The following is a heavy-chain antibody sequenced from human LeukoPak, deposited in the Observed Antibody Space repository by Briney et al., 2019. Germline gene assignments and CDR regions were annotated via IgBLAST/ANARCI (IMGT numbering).Heavy chain of an antibody. CDR3: ADSSGYQGVFDI. CDR2: IIPIFGTA. J-gene: IGHJ3*02. CDR1: GGTFSSYA. V-gene: IGHV1-69*13. D-gene: IGHD3-22*01. Sequence: SVKVSCKASGGTFSSYAISWVRQAPGQGLEWKGGIIPIFGTANYAQKFQGRVTITADESTSTAYMELSSLRSEDTAVYYCADSSGYQGVFDIWGQGTMVTVSS.